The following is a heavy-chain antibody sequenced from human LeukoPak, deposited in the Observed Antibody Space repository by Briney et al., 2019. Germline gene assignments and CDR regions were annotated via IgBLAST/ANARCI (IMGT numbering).Heavy chain of an antibody. J-gene: IGHJ4*02. V-gene: IGHV3-23*01. D-gene: IGHD3-3*01. Sequence: GGSLRLSCAASGFTFSSYAMSCVRQAPGKGLEWVSAISGSGGSTYYADSVKGRFTISRDNSKNTLYLQMNSLRAEDTAVYYCAKDDAGVGFFDYWGQGTLVTVSS. CDR1: GFTFSSYA. CDR2: ISGSGGST. CDR3: AKDDAGVGFFDY.